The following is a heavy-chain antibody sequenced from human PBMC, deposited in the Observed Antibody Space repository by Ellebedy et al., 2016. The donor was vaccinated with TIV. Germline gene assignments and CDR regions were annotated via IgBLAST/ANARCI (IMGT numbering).Heavy chain of an antibody. D-gene: IGHD1-26*01. CDR1: GGSFSGYY. CDR2: INHSGST. J-gene: IGHJ2*01. CDR3: ARGQTIVGATIGYFDL. V-gene: IGHV4-34*01. Sequence: GSLRLXCAVYGGSFSGYYWSWIRQPPGKGLEWIGEINHSGSTNYNPSLKSRVTISVDTSKNQFSLKLSSVTAADTAVYYCARGQTIVGATIGYFDLWGRGTLVTVSS.